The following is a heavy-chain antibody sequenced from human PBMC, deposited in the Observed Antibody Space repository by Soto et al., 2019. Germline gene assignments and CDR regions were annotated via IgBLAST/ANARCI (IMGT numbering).Heavy chain of an antibody. V-gene: IGHV3-48*01. CDR2: ISSSSSTI. J-gene: IGHJ4*02. CDR3: AREIEDILTGYYYYFDY. D-gene: IGHD3-9*01. Sequence: EVQLVESGGGLVQPGGSLRLSCAASGFTFSSYSMNWVRQAPGKGLEWVSYISSSSSTIYYADSVKGRFTISRDNAKNSLYLQMNSLRAEDTAVYYCAREIEDILTGYYYYFDYWGQGTLVTVSS. CDR1: GFTFSSYS.